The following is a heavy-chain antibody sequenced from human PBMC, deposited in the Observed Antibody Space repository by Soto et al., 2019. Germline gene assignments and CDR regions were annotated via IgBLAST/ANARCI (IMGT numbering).Heavy chain of an antibody. CDR1: GDSFNDYY. CDR3: ARESGGATATLDYYYFYMDV. Sequence: QVQLVQSGAEVRKPGASVTVSCRSSGDSFNDYYIHWVRQAPGQGFEWMGWINPNGGVTKYAQKVQGWVSMTRDTSIRAVYMQLRRLRSDDTAVYYCARESGGATATLDYYYFYMDVWGTGTTVTVSS. CDR2: INPNGGVT. D-gene: IGHD5-12*01. V-gene: IGHV1-2*04. J-gene: IGHJ6*03.